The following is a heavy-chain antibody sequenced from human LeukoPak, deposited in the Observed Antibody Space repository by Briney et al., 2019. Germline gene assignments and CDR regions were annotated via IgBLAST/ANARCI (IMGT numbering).Heavy chain of an antibody. J-gene: IGHJ6*02. D-gene: IGHD3-10*01. V-gene: IGHV3-66*01. Sequence: GGSLRLSCAASGFTVSSNYMSWVRQAPGKGLEWVSVIYSGGSTYYADSMKGRFTISRDNSKNTLYLQMNSLRAEDTAVYYCARDLAWFGEEGMDVWGQGTTVTVSS. CDR3: ARDLAWFGEEGMDV. CDR1: GFTVSSNY. CDR2: IYSGGST.